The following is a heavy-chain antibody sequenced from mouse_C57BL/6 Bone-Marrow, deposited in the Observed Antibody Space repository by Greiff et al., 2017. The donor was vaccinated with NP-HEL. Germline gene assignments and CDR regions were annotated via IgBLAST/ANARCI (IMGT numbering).Heavy chain of an antibody. Sequence: EVLLVESGGGLVQPGGSLKLSCAASGFTFSDYYMYWVRQTPEKRLEWVAYISNGGGSTYYPDTVKGRFTISRDNAKNTLYLQMSRLTSEDTAMYYCARELGGYPVWFAYWGQGTLVTVAA. J-gene: IGHJ3*01. CDR3: ARELGGYPVWFAY. CDR1: GFTFSDYY. V-gene: IGHV5-12*01. CDR2: ISNGGGST. D-gene: IGHD2-2*01.